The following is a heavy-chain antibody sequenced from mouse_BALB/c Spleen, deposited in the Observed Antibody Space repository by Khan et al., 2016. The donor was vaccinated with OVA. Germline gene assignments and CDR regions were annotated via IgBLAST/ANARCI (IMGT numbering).Heavy chain of an antibody. V-gene: IGHV2-6-4*01. D-gene: IGHD2-14*01. Sequence: VQLVESGPGLVAPSQCLSITCTVSGFSLSRYNIHWVRQPPGKGLEWLGMIWGGGGTDYNSTLKSRLSIRKDNSKSQVFLKMNSLQTDDTAMYYCARAYYRYDGYYAMDYWGQGTPVTVSS. CDR1: GFSLSRYN. CDR3: ARAYYRYDGYYAMDY. J-gene: IGHJ4*01. CDR2: IWGGGGT.